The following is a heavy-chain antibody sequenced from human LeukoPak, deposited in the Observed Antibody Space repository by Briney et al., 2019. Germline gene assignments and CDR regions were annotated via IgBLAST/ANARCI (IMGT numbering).Heavy chain of an antibody. Sequence: PGGSLRLSCAASGFTVSSNYMSWVRQAPGKGLECVSVIYSDADTYYADSVKGRFIISRDNSKNTLYLQMNSLRAEDTAVYYCARGRSGVVIFRVDRGMDVWGQGTTVTVSS. CDR1: GFTVSSNY. J-gene: IGHJ6*02. D-gene: IGHD3-3*01. V-gene: IGHV3-53*01. CDR2: IYSDADT. CDR3: ARGRSGVVIFRVDRGMDV.